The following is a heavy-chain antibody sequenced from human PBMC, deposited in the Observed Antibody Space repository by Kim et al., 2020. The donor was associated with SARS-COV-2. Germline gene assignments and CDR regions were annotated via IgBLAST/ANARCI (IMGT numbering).Heavy chain of an antibody. CDR1: GGSISSGGYY. CDR3: ARGEQMTSLFDY. CDR2: IYYSGST. J-gene: IGHJ4*02. Sequence: SETLSLTCTVSGGSISSGGYYWSWIRQHPGKGLEWIGYIYYSGSTYYNPSLKSRVTISVDTSKNQFSLKLSYVTAADTAVYYCARGEQMTSLFDYWGQGTLVTVSS. V-gene: IGHV4-31*03.